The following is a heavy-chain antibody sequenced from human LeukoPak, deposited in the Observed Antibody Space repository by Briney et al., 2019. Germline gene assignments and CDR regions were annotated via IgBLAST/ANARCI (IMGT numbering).Heavy chain of an antibody. CDR3: AQGYSSGWFPY. V-gene: IGHV3-23*01. CDR2: ISLNGDTT. J-gene: IGHJ4*02. D-gene: IGHD6-19*01. CDR1: GFSVTSYG. Sequence: GGSLRLSCAVSGFSVTSYGMSWVRQAPGKGLEWISAISLNGDTTYYADSVKGRFIISRDNSENKLYLQMNSLRTEDKAVYYCAQGYSSGWFPYWGQGSLVSASS.